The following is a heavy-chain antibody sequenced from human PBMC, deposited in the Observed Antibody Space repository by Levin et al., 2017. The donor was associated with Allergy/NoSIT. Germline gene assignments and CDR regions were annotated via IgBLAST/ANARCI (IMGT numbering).Heavy chain of an antibody. D-gene: IGHD3-16*01. J-gene: IGHJ6*02. CDR2: IYYSGST. CDR3: ARRGADYYYYGMDV. V-gene: IGHV4-59*08. CDR1: GGSISSYY. Sequence: SETLSLTCTVSGGSISSYYWSWIRQPPGKGLEWIGYIYYSGSTNYNPSLKSRVTISVDTSKNQFSLKLSSVTAADTAVYYCARRGADYYYYGMDVWGQGTTVTVSS.